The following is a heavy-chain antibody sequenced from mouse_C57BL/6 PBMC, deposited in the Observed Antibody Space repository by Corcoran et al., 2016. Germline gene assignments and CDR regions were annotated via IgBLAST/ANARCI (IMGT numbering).Heavy chain of an antibody. Sequence: DVQLQESGPGLVKPSQSLSLTCSVTGYSITSGYYWNWIRQFPGNKLEWMGYISYDGSNNYNPSLKNRISITRDTSKNQFFLKLNSVTTEDTATYYCARGGPRAMDYWGQGTSVTVSS. V-gene: IGHV3-6*01. CDR1: GYSITSGYY. J-gene: IGHJ4*01. CDR2: ISYDGSN. CDR3: ARGGPRAMDY.